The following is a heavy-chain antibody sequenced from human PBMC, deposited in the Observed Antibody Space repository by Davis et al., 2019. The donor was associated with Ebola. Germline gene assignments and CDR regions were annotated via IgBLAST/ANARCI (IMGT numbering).Heavy chain of an antibody. V-gene: IGHV3-30*18. CDR3: AKDYRGLELGGYGMDV. CDR1: GFTFSSYG. CDR2: ISYDGSNK. J-gene: IGHJ6*02. Sequence: GESLKISCAASGFTFSSYGMHWVRQAPGKGLEWVAVISYDGSNKYYADSVKGRFTISRDNSKNTLYLQMNSLRAEDTAVYYCAKDYRGLELGGYGMDVWGQGTTVTVSS. D-gene: IGHD1-7*01.